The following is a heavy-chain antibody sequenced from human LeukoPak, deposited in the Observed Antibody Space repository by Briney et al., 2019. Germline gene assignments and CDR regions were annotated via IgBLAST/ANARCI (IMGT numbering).Heavy chain of an antibody. CDR3: ARLSSTTVFDY. CDR1: GGSISSGGYY. V-gene: IGHV4-31*03. J-gene: IGHJ4*02. D-gene: IGHD4-11*01. Sequence: SETLSLTCTVSGGSISSGGYYWSWIRQHPGKGLEWIGYIYYSGSTYYNPSLKSRVTISVDTSKNQFSLKLSSVTAAGTAVYYCARLSSTTVFDYWGQGTLVTVSS. CDR2: IYYSGST.